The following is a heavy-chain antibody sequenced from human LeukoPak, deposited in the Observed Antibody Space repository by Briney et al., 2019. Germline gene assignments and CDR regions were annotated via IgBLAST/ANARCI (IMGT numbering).Heavy chain of an antibody. D-gene: IGHD1-14*01. CDR1: GYPFTTYE. V-gene: IGHV1-8*01. Sequence: ASVKVSCKTSGYPFTTYEINWVRQAAGEGLEWMGWVHPNSGNTAYAQKFQGRVTMTRDTSISTTYMELSGLRSDDTAVYFCARGPRNDPWGQGTLVTVSS. CDR3: ARGPRNDP. CDR2: VHPNSGNT. J-gene: IGHJ5*02.